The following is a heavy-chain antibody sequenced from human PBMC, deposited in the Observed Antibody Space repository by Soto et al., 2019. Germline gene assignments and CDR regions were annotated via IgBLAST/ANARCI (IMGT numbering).Heavy chain of an antibody. D-gene: IGHD3-10*01. CDR2: IWYDGSNE. Sequence: QVQLVESGGGVVQPGGSLRLSCAASAFTLSNYGMHWVRQAPGKGLEGVAVIWYDGSNEDDTDSVNGRFTISRDNSKNSLYLPRNRLRSEDTAVYYCARDRYYGSGPPYYFYNTDVWGKGNKVIVSS. V-gene: IGHV3-33*01. CDR1: AFTLSNYG. CDR3: ARDRYYGSGPPYYFYNTDV. J-gene: IGHJ6*03.